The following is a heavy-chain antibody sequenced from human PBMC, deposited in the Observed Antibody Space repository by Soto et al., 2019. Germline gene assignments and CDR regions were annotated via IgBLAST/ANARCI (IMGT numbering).Heavy chain of an antibody. J-gene: IGHJ4*02. D-gene: IGHD5-18*01. CDR2: ISHVETT. Sequence: PSETLSLTCSVSGVTISYGGYSWSWIRQSPGKGLEWLGYISHVETTYYNPSFQSRLSLSIDRTRNQFSLSLSSMTAADKAVYYCARGGGYPSSDFWGQGIQVTVSS. CDR3: ARGGGYPSSDF. V-gene: IGHV4-30-2*06. CDR1: GVTISYGGYS.